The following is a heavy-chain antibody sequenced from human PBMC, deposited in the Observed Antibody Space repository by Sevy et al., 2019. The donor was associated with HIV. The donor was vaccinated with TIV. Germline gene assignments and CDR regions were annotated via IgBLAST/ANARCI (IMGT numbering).Heavy chain of an antibody. CDR2: ISSGSSYI. D-gene: IGHD2-2*01. V-gene: IGHV3-21*01. CDR3: ARRRHGSKGGDVFDI. J-gene: IGHJ3*02. Sequence: GGSLRLSCAASGFTFSTYSMNWVRQAPGKGLEWVSSISSGSSYIYYADSLKGRFTISRDNAKKSLYLQMNSLRAEDTAVYYWARRRHGSKGGDVFDIWGQGTMVTVSS. CDR1: GFTFSTYS.